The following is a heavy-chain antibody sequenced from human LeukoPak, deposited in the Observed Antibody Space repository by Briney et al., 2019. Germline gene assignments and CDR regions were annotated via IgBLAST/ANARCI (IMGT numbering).Heavy chain of an antibody. CDR3: AGRSYFDY. Sequence: GGSLRLSCAASGLTFSSYGMHWVRQAPGKGLEWVAVISYDGSNKYYADSVKGRFTISRDNSKNTLYLQMNSLRAEDTAVYYCAGRSYFDYWGQGTLVTVSS. J-gene: IGHJ4*02. V-gene: IGHV3-30*03. CDR2: ISYDGSNK. CDR1: GLTFSSYG.